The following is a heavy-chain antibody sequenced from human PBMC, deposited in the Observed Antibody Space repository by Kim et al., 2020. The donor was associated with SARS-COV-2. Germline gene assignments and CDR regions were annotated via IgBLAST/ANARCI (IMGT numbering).Heavy chain of an antibody. V-gene: IGHV1-2*06. J-gene: IGHJ5*02. D-gene: IGHD2-15*01. CDR1: GYTFTGDY. CDR3: ARGGRYCTGVNCYPRYWFDP. CDR2: INPKSGDT. Sequence: ASVKVSCKASGYTFTGDYMHWVRQAPGQGLEWMGRINPKSGDTNYAPKFQGRVTMTRDVSISTAFLELASLRSDDTAMYYCARGGRYCTGVNCYPRYWFDPWGQGALVIVSS.